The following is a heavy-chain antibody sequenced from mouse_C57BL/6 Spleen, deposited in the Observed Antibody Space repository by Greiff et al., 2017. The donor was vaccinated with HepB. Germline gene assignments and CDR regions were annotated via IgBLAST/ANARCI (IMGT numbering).Heavy chain of an antibody. D-gene: IGHD4-1*01. CDR2: INPNNGGT. V-gene: IGHV1-22*01. CDR1: GYTFTDYN. J-gene: IGHJ2*01. Sequence: EVKLMESGPELVKPGASVKMSCKASGYTFTDYNMHWVKQSHGKSLEWIGYINPNNGGTSYNQKFKGKATLTVNKSSSTAYMELRSLTSEDSAVYYCAPLGPYFDYWGQGTTLTVSS. CDR3: APLGPYFDY.